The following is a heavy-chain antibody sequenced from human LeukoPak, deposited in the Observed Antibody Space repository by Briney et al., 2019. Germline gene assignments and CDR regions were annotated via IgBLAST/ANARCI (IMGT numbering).Heavy chain of an antibody. CDR3: ARGGDITMIRGVIYY. V-gene: IGHV3-74*01. D-gene: IGHD3-10*01. CDR1: GFTFSSYW. Sequence: PGGSLRLSCAASGFTFSSYWMHWVRQAPGKGLVWVSRISGDGSSITYADSVKGRFTISRDNAKNTLYLQMNSLRAEDTAVYYCARGGDITMIRGVIYYWGQGTLVTVSS. CDR2: ISGDGSSI. J-gene: IGHJ4*02.